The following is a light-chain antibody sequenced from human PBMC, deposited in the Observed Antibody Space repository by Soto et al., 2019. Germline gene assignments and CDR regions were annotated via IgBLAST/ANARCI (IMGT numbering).Light chain of an antibody. Sequence: DIQMTQSPSSLSASVGDRVTITCRASQDIRVELGWYQQKPGKAPKRLIYGASSLESGVPSRFRSSGFGTEFTLTISGLQPEEFAAYYCLQHHNYPPLTFGGGTRVQI. CDR3: LQHHNYPPLT. J-gene: IGKJ4*01. CDR1: QDIRVE. V-gene: IGKV1-17*01. CDR2: GAS.